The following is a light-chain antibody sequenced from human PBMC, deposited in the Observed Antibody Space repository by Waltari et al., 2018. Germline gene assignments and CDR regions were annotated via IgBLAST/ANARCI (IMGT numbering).Light chain of an antibody. J-gene: IGLJ1*01. CDR3: YAYAGTRGV. Sequence: QSALTQPASVSGSPGQSITISCTGTSSDIARSNLVSWYHQHPGKAPKLNIYEANKRPSGVSSRFSGSKSGNTASLTISGPQAEDEANYYCYAYAGTRGVFGTGTKVTVL. V-gene: IGLV2-23*01. CDR2: EAN. CDR1: SSDIARSNL.